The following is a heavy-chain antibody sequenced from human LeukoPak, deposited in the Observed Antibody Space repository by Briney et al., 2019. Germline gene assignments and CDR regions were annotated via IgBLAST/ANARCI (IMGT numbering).Heavy chain of an antibody. D-gene: IGHD3-10*01. Sequence: GGSLRLSCEGSEFSFSSYWMSWVRQAPGKGLEWVAKIKQDGSEKYYVDSVKGRFTISRDNAKNSMYLLMNSLRVEDTAVYYCVRDVLYYYGAERLFWFDPWGQGTLVTVSS. CDR2: IKQDGSEK. V-gene: IGHV3-7*01. J-gene: IGHJ5*02. CDR3: VRDVLYYYGAERLFWFDP. CDR1: EFSFSSYW.